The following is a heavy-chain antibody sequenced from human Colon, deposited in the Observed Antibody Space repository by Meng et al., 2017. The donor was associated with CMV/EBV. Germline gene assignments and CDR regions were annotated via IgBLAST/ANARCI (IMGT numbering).Heavy chain of an antibody. V-gene: IGHV3-19*01. D-gene: IGHD5-18*01. CDR3: AKHDTKYGYGRDYFEY. J-gene: IGHJ4*01. CDR2: VSWNGSRT. CDR1: GFSISDHE. Sequence: GESLKISCAASGFSISDHEMTWVRQAPGKGLEWVSGVSWNGSRTHYADSVKGRFIISRDNSRNFLYQQMNSLRPEDTALYYCAKHDTKYGYGRDYFEYWGQGILVTVSS.